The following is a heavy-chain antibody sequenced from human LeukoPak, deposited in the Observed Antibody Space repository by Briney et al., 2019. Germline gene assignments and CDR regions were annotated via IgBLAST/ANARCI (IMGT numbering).Heavy chain of an antibody. Sequence: SVKVSCKASGGTFSNYAFTWVRQAPGQGLEWMGRIIPMLGVANNAQKFQDRVTITADKSTTTAYMELSSLRSEDTAVYYCARGRGRFRACEYYYYMDVWGEGTPVTVSS. CDR3: ARGRGRFRACEYYYYMDV. D-gene: IGHD3-10*01. V-gene: IGHV1-69*04. CDR1: GGTFSNYA. CDR2: IIPMLGVA. J-gene: IGHJ6*03.